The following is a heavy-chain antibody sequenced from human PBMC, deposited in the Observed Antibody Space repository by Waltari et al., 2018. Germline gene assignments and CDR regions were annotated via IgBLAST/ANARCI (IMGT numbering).Heavy chain of an antibody. V-gene: IGHV4-34*01. CDR1: GGSFSGYY. CDR2: INHSGRT. D-gene: IGHD3-10*01. Sequence: QVQLQQWGAGLLKPSETLSLTCAVYGGSFSGYYWSWIRQPPGKGLEWIGEINHSGRTNYNPSLKSRVTISVDTSKNQFSLKLSSVTAADTAVYYCARGIGEGHQPLDYYYYYMDVWGKGTTVTVSS. J-gene: IGHJ6*03. CDR3: ARGIGEGHQPLDYYYYYMDV.